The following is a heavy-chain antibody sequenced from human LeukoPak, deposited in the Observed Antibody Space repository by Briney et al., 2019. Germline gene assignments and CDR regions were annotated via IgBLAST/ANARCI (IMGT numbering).Heavy chain of an antibody. CDR2: IYHSGST. V-gene: IGHV4-38-2*01. CDR1: GYSISSGYY. J-gene: IGHJ5*02. CDR3: ARHSGARDIVVVPAAWWFDP. Sequence: SETLSLTCAVSGYSISSGYYWGWIRQPPGKGLEWIGSIYHSGSTYYNPSLKSRVTISVDTSKNQFSLKLSSVTAADTAVYYCARHSGARDIVVVPAAWWFDPWGQGTLVTVSP. D-gene: IGHD2-2*01.